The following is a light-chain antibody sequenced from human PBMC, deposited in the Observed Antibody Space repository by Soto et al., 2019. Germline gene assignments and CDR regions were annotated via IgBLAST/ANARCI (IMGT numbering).Light chain of an antibody. V-gene: IGKV1-6*01. CDR2: AAS. Sequence: AIQMTQSPSSLSASVGDRVTITCRASQGIRNDLGWYQQKPGKAPKLLIYAASSLQSGVPSRFSGSGSGTDYTLTISSWEPCHFATSYSLRDYSYSWTFGQGTNVEIK. J-gene: IGKJ1*01. CDR3: LRDYSYSWT. CDR1: QGIRND.